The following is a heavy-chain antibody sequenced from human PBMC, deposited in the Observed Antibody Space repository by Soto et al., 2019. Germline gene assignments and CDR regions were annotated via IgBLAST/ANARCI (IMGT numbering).Heavy chain of an antibody. D-gene: IGHD2-2*01. CDR3: AVVPAANGHYGMDV. Sequence: RGSLRLSCAASGFTFSSYSMNWVRQAPGKGLEWVSYISSSSSTIYYADSVKGRFTISRDNAKNSLYLQMNSLRAEDTAVYYCAVVPAANGHYGMDVWGQGTTVTVSS. V-gene: IGHV3-48*01. CDR2: ISSSSSTI. J-gene: IGHJ6*02. CDR1: GFTFSSYS.